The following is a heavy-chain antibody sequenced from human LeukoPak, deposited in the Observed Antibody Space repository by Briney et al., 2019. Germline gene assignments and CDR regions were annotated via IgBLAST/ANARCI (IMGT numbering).Heavy chain of an antibody. CDR1: GFTFSSYC. V-gene: IGHV3-33*01. CDR2: IWYDGSNK. CDR3: ARIRVPLDNYSYTIDV. J-gene: IGHJ6*02. D-gene: IGHD2-2*01. Sequence: PGRSLRLSCAASGFTFSSYCMHWVRQAPGKGLEWVAVIWYDGSNKFYADSVKGRPTVSRNSSRNTLYLQMNSLRAEDTAVYYWARIRVPLDNYSYTIDVWGQGTTVTVSS.